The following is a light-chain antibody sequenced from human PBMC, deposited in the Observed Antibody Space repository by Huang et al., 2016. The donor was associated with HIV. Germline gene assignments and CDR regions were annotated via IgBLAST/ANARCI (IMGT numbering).Light chain of an antibody. J-gene: IGKJ3*01. CDR1: QGIANH. CDR2: AAS. V-gene: IGKV1-27*01. Sequence: DIQMTQSPSSLSASVGDRVTISCRAGQGIANHLAWYQQRPGKAPKLLIYAASALQSGVPSRYSGTESGTDFTLTLSSLQPEDVATYFCQKYNSAPRTFGPGTKVEIK. CDR3: QKYNSAPRT.